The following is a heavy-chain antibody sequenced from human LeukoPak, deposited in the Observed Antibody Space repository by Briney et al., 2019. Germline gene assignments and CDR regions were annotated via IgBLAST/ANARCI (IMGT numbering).Heavy chain of an antibody. CDR2: IYYSGRT. CDR3: ARVVDCYGSGSYPYYMDV. V-gene: IGHV4-59*01. J-gene: IGHJ6*03. D-gene: IGHD3-10*01. CDR1: GGSISTYY. Sequence: PSETLSLTCTVSGGSISTYYWNWIRQPPGKGLEWIGYIYYSGRTNYNPSLKSRVSISIDTSKNQFSLKLSSVTAADTAVYYCARVVDCYGSGSYPYYMDVWGKGTTVTISS.